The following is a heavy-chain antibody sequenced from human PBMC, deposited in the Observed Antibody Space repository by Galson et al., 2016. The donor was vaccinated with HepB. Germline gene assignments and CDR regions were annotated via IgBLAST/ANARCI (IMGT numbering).Heavy chain of an antibody. CDR2: IHPGNGDT. V-gene: IGHV1-3*01. J-gene: IGHJ4*02. Sequence: SVKVSCKASGYTFTTYAIHWVRQAPGQRLEWMGWIHPGNGDTQYSQKFQGRATFSGDTSASTAYMELDSLRSEDTAVYYCARQFPGGQWDYWGQGTLVTVSS. D-gene: IGHD2-21*01. CDR3: ARQFPGGQWDY. CDR1: GYTFTTYA.